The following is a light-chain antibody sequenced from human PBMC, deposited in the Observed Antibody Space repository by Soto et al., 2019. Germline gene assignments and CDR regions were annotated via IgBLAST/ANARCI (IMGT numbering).Light chain of an antibody. J-gene: IGLJ1*01. CDR1: SSDVGYYNY. CDR3: SSYTTSSTYV. V-gene: IGLV2-14*03. CDR2: DVG. Sequence: QSALTQPASVSGSPGQSITISCTGTSSDVGYYNYVSWYQQHPGKAPKLMVYDVGNRPSGVSHRFSGSKSGNTASLTISGLQAEDEADYYRSSYTTSSTYVFGTGTKLTVL.